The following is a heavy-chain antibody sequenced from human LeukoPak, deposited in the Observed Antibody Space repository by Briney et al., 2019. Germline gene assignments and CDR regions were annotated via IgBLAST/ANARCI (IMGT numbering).Heavy chain of an antibody. Sequence: PSETLSLTCTVSGGSISSYYWSWIRQPPGEGLEWIGYIYYSGSTNYNPSLKSRVTISVDTSKNQFSLKLSSVTAADTAVYYCARGVVVAATRWFDPWGQGTLVTVSS. V-gene: IGHV4-59*01. D-gene: IGHD2-15*01. CDR1: GGSISSYY. CDR3: ARGVVVAATRWFDP. CDR2: IYYSGST. J-gene: IGHJ5*02.